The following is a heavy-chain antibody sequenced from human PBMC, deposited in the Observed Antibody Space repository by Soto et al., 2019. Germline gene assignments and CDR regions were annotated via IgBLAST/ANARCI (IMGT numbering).Heavy chain of an antibody. J-gene: IGHJ2*01. CDR3: ARTTTLVPRPSDIGL. CDR1: GASISSGDYY. V-gene: IGHV4-31*03. Sequence: QVQLQESGPGLVKPSQTLSLTCTVSGASISSGDYYWSWIRQYPGKGLEWIGYIHNSGNTYYNPALKSRVSISMDTSRNPFALQLYSVIAADTAVYYCARTTTLVPRPSDIGLWGRGSLVTISS. CDR2: IHNSGNT. D-gene: IGHD6-13*01.